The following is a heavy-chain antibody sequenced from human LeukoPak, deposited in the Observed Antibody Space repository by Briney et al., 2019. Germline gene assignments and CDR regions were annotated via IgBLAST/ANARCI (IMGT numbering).Heavy chain of an antibody. CDR3: AREVAARGVHYFDY. CDR2: ISSSSSYI. J-gene: IGHJ4*02. D-gene: IGHD6-6*01. CDR1: GFTFSSYS. V-gene: IGHV3-21*04. Sequence: KSGGSLRLSCAASGFTFSSYSMNWVRQAPGKGLEWVSSISSSSSYIYYADSVKGRFTISRDNAKNSLYLQMNSLRAEDTAVYYCAREVAARGVHYFDYWGQGTPVTVSS.